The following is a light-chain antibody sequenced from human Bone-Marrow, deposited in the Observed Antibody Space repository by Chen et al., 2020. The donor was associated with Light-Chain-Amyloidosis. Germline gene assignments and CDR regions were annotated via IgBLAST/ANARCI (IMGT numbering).Light chain of an antibody. V-gene: IGLV3-25*03. J-gene: IGLJ2*01. CDR2: RDT. CDR3: QSADSSGTYEVI. Sequence: SYELTHPTSVSVSPGQPDRITRPGDDLPTKYAYWYQQKPGQAPVLVIHRDTERPSGISERFSGSSSGTTATLTISGVQAEDEADYHCQSADSSGTYEVIFGGGTKLTVL. CDR1: DLPTKY.